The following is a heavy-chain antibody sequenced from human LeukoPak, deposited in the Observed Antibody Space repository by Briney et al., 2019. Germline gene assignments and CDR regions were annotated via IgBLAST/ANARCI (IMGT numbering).Heavy chain of an antibody. D-gene: IGHD2-15*01. V-gene: IGHV6-1*01. CDR2: TYYRSKWFI. Sequence: SRTLSLTCGISGYSVSSNSAAWNWIRQSPSRGLEWLGRTYYRSKWFINYAPSVKSRIIINPDTPKNQVSLQLNSVTPEDTAVYYCTRSDCSSGRCPGFDNWGQGTLVTVSS. CDR3: TRSDCSSGRCPGFDN. CDR1: GYSVSSNSAA. J-gene: IGHJ4*02.